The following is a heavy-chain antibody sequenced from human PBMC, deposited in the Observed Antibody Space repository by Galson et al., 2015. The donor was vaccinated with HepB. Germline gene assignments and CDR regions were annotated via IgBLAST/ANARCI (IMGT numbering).Heavy chain of an antibody. V-gene: IGHV4-61*02. Sequence: TLSLTCTVSGGSISSGSYYWSWIRQPAGKGLEWIGRIYTSGSTNYNPSLKSRVTISVDTSKNQFSLKLSSVTAADTAVYYCARSYYDFWSGYSEVLDYWGQGTLVTVSS. J-gene: IGHJ4*02. D-gene: IGHD3-3*01. CDR1: GGSISSGSYY. CDR3: ARSYYDFWSGYSEVLDY. CDR2: IYTSGST.